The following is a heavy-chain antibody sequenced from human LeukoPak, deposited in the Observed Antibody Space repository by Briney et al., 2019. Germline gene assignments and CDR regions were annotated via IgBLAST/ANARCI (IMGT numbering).Heavy chain of an antibody. CDR1: GGSISSGSYY. D-gene: IGHD3-22*01. V-gene: IGHV4-61*02. CDR3: AREYGGGAPYYYDSSGYEGAFDI. Sequence: KSSETLSLTCTVSGGSISSGSYYWSWIRQPAGKGLEWIGRIYTSGSTNYNPSLKSRVTISVDTSKNQFSLKLSSVTAADTAVYYCAREYGGGAPYYYDSSGYEGAFDIWGQGTMVTVSS. CDR2: IYTSGST. J-gene: IGHJ3*02.